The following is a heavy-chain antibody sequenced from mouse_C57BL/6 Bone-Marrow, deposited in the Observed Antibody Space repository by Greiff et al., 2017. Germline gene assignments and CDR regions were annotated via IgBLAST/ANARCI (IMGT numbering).Heavy chain of an antibody. V-gene: IGHV1-80*01. J-gene: IGHJ4*01. Sequence: QVQLQQSGAELVKPGASVKISCKASGYAFSSYWMNWVKQRPGKGLEWIGQIYPGDGDTNYNGKLKGKATLTADKSSRTAYMQLSSLTSEDSAVYCCAIIPLRRNAMDYWGQGTSVTVSS. CDR3: AIIPLRRNAMDY. D-gene: IGHD2-4*01. CDR1: GYAFSSYW. CDR2: IYPGDGDT.